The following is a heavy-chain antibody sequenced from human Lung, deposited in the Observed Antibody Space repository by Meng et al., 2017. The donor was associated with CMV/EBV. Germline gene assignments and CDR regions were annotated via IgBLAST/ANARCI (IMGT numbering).Heavy chain of an antibody. D-gene: IGHD3-10*01. CDR2: IPHRGSS. V-gene: IGHV4-4*02. CDR3: LRRSGGSV. CDR1: GDSITNHNW. Sequence: VQWRESGPALVKPSATLSLTCAVSGDSITNHNWWAWVRQPPGKGLEWIGEIPHRGSSAYNPSLKSRVSMSIDKSKNQFSLKLTSVTAADTAVYHCLRRSGGSVWGQGTLVTVSS. J-gene: IGHJ1*01.